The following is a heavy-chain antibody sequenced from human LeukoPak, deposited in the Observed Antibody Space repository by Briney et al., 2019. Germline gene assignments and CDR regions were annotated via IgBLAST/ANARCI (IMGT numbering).Heavy chain of an antibody. Sequence: GESLQISCKGSGYSFTSYWIGWVRQMPGKGLEWMGIIYPGDSDTRYSPSFQGQVTISADKSISTAYLQWSSLKASDTAMYYCARRGSSWDNWFDPWGQGTLVTVSS. CDR1: GYSFTSYW. CDR2: IYPGDSDT. D-gene: IGHD6-13*01. J-gene: IGHJ5*02. CDR3: ARRGSSWDNWFDP. V-gene: IGHV5-51*01.